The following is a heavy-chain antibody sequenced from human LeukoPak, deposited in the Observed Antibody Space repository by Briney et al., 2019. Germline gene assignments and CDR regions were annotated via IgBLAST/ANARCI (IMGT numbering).Heavy chain of an antibody. CDR3: ARLDTAMSIDY. D-gene: IGHD5-18*01. J-gene: IGHJ4*02. V-gene: IGHV1-69*02. CDR1: GGTLSSYT. Sequence: WASVKVSCKASGGTLSSYTISWVRQAPGQGLEWMGRIIPILGIANYAQKFQGRVTITADKSTSTAYMELSSLRSEDTAVYYCARLDTAMSIDYWGPGTLVTVSS. CDR2: IIPILGIA.